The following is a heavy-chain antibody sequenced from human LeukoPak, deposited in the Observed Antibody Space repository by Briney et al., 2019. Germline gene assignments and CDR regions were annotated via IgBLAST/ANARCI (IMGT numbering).Heavy chain of an antibody. D-gene: IGHD5-24*01. V-gene: IGHV3-7*01. CDR1: GFTFSSYW. CDR2: IKQDGSEK. Sequence: PGGSLRLSCAASGFTFSSYWMSWVRQAPGKGLEWVANIKQDGSEKYYVDSVKGRFTISRDNAKNSLYLQMNSLRAEDTAVYYCARDESEMATNYFDYWGQGTLVTVSS. CDR3: ARDESEMATNYFDY. J-gene: IGHJ4*02.